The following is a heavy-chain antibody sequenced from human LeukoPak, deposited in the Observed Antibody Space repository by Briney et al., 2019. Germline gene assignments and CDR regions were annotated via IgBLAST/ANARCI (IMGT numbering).Heavy chain of an antibody. V-gene: IGHV3-7*01. Sequence: GGSLRLSCVASGFSFSRSLMGWVRQAPGKGLEWVANIKVDGSEKHYLDSVEGRFIISRDNAKNSLHLQMNNLRAEDTAEYYCVRDGPFGSGTFGYWAQGTLVSVSS. CDR2: IKVDGSEK. J-gene: IGHJ4*02. CDR3: VRDGPFGSGTFGY. D-gene: IGHD3-10*01. CDR1: GFSFSRSL.